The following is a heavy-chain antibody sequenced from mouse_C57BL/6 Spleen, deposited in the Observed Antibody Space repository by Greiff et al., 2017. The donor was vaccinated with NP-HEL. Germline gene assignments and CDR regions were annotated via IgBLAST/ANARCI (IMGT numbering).Heavy chain of an antibody. V-gene: IGHV5-4*01. Sequence: EVMLVESGGGLVKPGGSLKLSCAASGFTFSSYAMSWVRQTPEKRLEWVATISDGGSYTYYPDNVKGRFTISRDNAKNNLYLQMSHLKSEDTAMYYCARDGTGTWFAYWGQGTLVTVSA. CDR3: ARDGTGTWFAY. J-gene: IGHJ3*01. CDR2: ISDGGSYT. CDR1: GFTFSSYA. D-gene: IGHD4-1*01.